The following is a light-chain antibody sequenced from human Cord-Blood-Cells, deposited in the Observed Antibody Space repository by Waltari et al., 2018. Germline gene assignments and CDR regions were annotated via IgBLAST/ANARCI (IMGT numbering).Light chain of an antibody. Sequence: QSALTQPASVSGSPGQSITISCTGTSSDDGCYNLVSWYQQHPGKAPKLMIYEGSKRPSGVSNTLSGSKSRNTASLTISGLQAEDEADYYCCSYAGSSTWVFGGGTKLTVL. CDR3: CSYAGSSTWV. CDR1: SSDDGCYNL. J-gene: IGLJ3*02. V-gene: IGLV2-23*01. CDR2: EGS.